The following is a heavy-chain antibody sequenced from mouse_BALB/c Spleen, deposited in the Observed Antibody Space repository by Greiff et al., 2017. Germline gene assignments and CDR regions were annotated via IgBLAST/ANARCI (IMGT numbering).Heavy chain of an antibody. Sequence: DVMLVESGGGLVQPGGSLRLSCATSGFTFTDYYMSWVRQPPGKALEWLGFIRNKANGYTTEYSASVKGRFTISRDNSQSILYLQMNTLRAEDSATYYCARANWDGTLDYWGQGTTLTVSS. CDR2: IRNKANGYTT. D-gene: IGHD4-1*01. CDR1: GFTFTDYY. J-gene: IGHJ2*01. CDR3: ARANWDGTLDY. V-gene: IGHV7-3*02.